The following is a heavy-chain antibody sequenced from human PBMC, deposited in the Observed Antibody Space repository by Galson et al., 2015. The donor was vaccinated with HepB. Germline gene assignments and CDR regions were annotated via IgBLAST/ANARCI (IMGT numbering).Heavy chain of an antibody. CDR1: GFTFDDYT. J-gene: IGHJ4*02. CDR3: AKDISGSTQRSCFIY. V-gene: IGHV3-43*01. CDR2: ISWDGSDK. D-gene: IGHD2-15*01. Sequence: SLRLSCAAAGFTFDDYTMHWVRQAPGKGLEWVSLISWDGSDKYYADSVKGRLAISRDNSKNSLYLQMNSLRTEDTASYYCAKDISGSTQRSCFIYWSQGTLVTVSS.